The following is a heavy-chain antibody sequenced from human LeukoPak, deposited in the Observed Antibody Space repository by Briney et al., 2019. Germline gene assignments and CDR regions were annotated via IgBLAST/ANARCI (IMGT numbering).Heavy chain of an antibody. CDR3: ARADYGDYSFDY. J-gene: IGHJ4*02. CDR1: GFTFSNYA. D-gene: IGHD4-17*01. V-gene: IGHV3-53*01. CDR2: IYSGGST. Sequence: PGGSLRLSCAASGFTFSNYAMSWVRQAPGKGLEWVSVIYSGGSTYYADSVKGRFTISRDNSKNTLYLQMNSLRAEDTAVYYCARADYGDYSFDYRGQGTLVTVSS.